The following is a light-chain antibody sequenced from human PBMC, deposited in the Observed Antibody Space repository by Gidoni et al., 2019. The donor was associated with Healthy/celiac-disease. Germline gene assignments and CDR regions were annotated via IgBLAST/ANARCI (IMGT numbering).Light chain of an antibody. Sequence: QSALTQPRSVSGSPGQSVTTSCTGTSSDVGGYNYVSWYQQHPGKAPNLMIYDVSKRPSGVPDRFSGSKAGNTASLTISGLQAEDEADYYCCSYAGSYPYVFGTGTKVTVX. J-gene: IGLJ1*01. V-gene: IGLV2-11*01. CDR3: CSYAGSYPYV. CDR2: DVS. CDR1: SSDVGGYNY.